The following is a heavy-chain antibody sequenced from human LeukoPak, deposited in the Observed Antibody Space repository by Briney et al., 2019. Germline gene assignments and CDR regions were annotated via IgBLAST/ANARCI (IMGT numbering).Heavy chain of an antibody. CDR2: IKPDGSEK. CDR1: GFTLSTYS. D-gene: IGHD1-1*01. CDR3: VRNWNLDS. J-gene: IGHJ4*02. Sequence: GGSLRLSCAASGFTLSTYSMNWVRQAPGKGLEWVANIKPDGSEKNYADSMKGRFTISRDNAKNSLFLQMDSLTAEDTAVYYCVRNWNLDSWGQGTLVTVSS. V-gene: IGHV3-7*01.